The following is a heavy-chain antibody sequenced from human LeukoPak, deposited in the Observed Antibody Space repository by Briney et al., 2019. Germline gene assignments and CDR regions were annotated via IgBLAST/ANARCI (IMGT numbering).Heavy chain of an antibody. Sequence: PGGSLRLSCAASGFTFSTYAIHWVRQTPGKGLEWVAIISYDGITKYYADSVKGRFTLSRDNSQNTLYLQMNSLRPEDTAVYYCARAPYTAQVDYWGQGTLVTVSS. D-gene: IGHD5-18*01. J-gene: IGHJ4*02. CDR2: ISYDGITK. CDR1: GFTFSTYA. CDR3: ARAPYTAQVDY. V-gene: IGHV3-30-3*01.